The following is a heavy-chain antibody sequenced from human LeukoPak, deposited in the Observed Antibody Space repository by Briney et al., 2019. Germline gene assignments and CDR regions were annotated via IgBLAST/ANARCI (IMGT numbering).Heavy chain of an antibody. J-gene: IGHJ4*02. CDR3: ARDADRVGVKHDY. Sequence: LPGGSLRLSCAASGFTFSSYSMNWVRQAPGKGLEWVSYISSSSSTIYYADSVKGRFTISRDNAKNSLYLQMNSLRAEDTAVYYCARDADRVGVKHDYWGQGTLVTVSS. CDR2: ISSSSSTI. D-gene: IGHD1-26*01. V-gene: IGHV3-48*04. CDR1: GFTFSSYS.